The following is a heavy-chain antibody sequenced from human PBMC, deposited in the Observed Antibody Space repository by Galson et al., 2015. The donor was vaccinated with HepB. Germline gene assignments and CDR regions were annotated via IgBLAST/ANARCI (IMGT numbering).Heavy chain of an antibody. Sequence: SVKVSCKASGYTFTGYYMHWVRQAPGQGLEWMGWINPNSGGTNYAQKFQGRVTMTRDTSISTAYMELSRLRSDDTAVYYCARDRAAAGLKSPDYYYMDVWGKGTTVTVSS. CDR1: GYTFTGYY. CDR2: INPNSGGT. CDR3: ARDRAAAGLKSPDYYYMDV. V-gene: IGHV1-2*02. J-gene: IGHJ6*03. D-gene: IGHD6-13*01.